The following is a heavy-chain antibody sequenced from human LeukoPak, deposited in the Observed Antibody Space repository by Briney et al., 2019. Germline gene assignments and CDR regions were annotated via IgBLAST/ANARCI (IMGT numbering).Heavy chain of an antibody. V-gene: IGHV3-74*01. CDR1: GFSFSSYW. CDR2: INSDGTTI. Sequence: GGSLRLSCAASGFSFSSYWMHWVRQAPGKGLVWVSRINSDGTTINYADSVKGRFSISRDNAKNTLYLQMNSLRAEDMAVYYCAREEITVTDAFDIWGQGTMVTVSS. D-gene: IGHD4-17*01. J-gene: IGHJ3*02. CDR3: AREEITVTDAFDI.